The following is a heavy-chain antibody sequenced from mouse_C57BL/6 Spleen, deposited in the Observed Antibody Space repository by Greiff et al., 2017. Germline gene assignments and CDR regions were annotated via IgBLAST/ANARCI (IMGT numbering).Heavy chain of an antibody. Sequence: QVQLQQSGPELVKPGASVKISCKASGYAFSSSWMHWVKPRPGKGLEWIGRIYPGDGATNYNGKFKGKATLTAAKSSSPAYMQLSSLTSEDSAVYLCARATMITFAYWGQGTTLTVSS. CDR2: IYPGDGAT. CDR3: ARATMITFAY. V-gene: IGHV1-82*01. D-gene: IGHD2-4*01. CDR1: GYAFSSSW. J-gene: IGHJ2*01.